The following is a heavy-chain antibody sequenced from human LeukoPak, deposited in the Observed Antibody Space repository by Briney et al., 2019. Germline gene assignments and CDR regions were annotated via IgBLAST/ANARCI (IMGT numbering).Heavy chain of an antibody. CDR3: ARQGPSGLWFGELQGDWFDP. CDR2: IYYSGST. D-gene: IGHD3-10*01. Sequence: SETLSLTCTVSGGSISSSSYYWGWIRQPPGKGLEWIGSIYYSGSTYYNPSLKSRVTISVDTSKNQFSLKLSSVTAADTAVYYCARQGPSGLWFGELQGDWFDPWGQGTLVTVSS. J-gene: IGHJ5*02. CDR1: GGSISSSSYY. V-gene: IGHV4-39*01.